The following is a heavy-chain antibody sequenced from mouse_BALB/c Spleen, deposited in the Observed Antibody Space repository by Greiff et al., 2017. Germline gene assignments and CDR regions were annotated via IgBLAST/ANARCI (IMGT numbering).Heavy chain of an antibody. CDR2: IYPGDGDT. V-gene: IGHV1-87*01. D-gene: IGHD2-13*01. CDR3: ARGATTVSYWYFDV. Sequence: VQLQQSGAELARPGASVKLSCKASGYTFTSYWMQWGKQRPGQGLEWIGAIYPGDGDTRYTQKFKGKATLTADKSSSTAYMQLSSLASEDSAVYYCARGATTVSYWYFDVWGAGTTVTVSS. CDR1: GYTFTSYW. J-gene: IGHJ1*01.